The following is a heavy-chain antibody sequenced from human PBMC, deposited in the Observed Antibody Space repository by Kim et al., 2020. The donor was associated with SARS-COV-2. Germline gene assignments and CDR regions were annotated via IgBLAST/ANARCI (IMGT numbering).Heavy chain of an antibody. J-gene: IGHJ4*02. CDR2: T. D-gene: IGHD1-26*01. Sequence: TDYAAPVKGRFTISRDDSKNTLYLQMNSLKTEDTAVYYCTTGMEATTDDYWGQGTLVTVSS. V-gene: IGHV3-15*01. CDR3: TTGMEATTDDY.